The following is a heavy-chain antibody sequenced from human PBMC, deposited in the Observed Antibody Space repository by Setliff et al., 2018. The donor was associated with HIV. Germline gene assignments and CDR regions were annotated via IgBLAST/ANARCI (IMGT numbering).Heavy chain of an antibody. D-gene: IGHD3-10*01. CDR3: ARDHRLPGVQPPYWYFDL. Sequence: PSETLSLTCAVYGGPFSGYYWSWIRQFPGKGLEWVGEINYSGSTNYNPSLRSRLTISVDTFHNQLSLKLSSVTAADTAVYYCARDHRLPGVQPPYWYFDLWGRGTLVTVS. CDR2: INYSGST. CDR1: GGPFSGYY. V-gene: IGHV4-34*01. J-gene: IGHJ2*01.